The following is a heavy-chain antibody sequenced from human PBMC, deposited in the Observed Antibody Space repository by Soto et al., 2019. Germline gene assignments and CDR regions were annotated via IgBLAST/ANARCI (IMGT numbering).Heavy chain of an antibody. CDR3: AKTQAARQSIDY. J-gene: IGHJ4*02. CDR1: GFTFSSYG. D-gene: IGHD6-6*01. V-gene: IGHV3-30*18. CDR2: ISYDGSNK. Sequence: PGGSLRLSCAASGFTFSSYGMHWVRQAPGKGLEWVAVISYDGSNKYYADSVKGRFTISRDNSKNTLYLQMNSLRAEDTAVYYCAKTQAARQSIDYWGQGTLVTVSS.